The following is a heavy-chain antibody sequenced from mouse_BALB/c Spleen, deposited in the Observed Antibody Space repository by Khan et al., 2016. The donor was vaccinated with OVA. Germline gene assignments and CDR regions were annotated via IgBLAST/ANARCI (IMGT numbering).Heavy chain of an antibody. CDR3: ARPYTTEYDYVMDY. D-gene: IGHD1-1*01. V-gene: IGHV5-12-2*01. CDR1: GFTFSSYT. Sequence: EVQLVESGGDLVQPGGSLKLSCAASGFTFSSYTMSWVRQTPEKRLEWVAFISTGGSSSYYPDTVKGRFTISRDNAKNTLYLQMNSLKSEDTAMYHCARPYTTEYDYVMDYWGQGTSVTVSS. J-gene: IGHJ4*01. CDR2: ISTGGSSS.